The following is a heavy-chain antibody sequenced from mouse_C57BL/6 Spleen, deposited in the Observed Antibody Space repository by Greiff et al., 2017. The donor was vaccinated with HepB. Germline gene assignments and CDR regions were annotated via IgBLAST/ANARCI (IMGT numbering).Heavy chain of an antibody. CDR3: ARGGVYYGSSPWFAY. D-gene: IGHD1-1*01. CDR2: IDPSDSYT. Sequence: QVQLQQPGAELVMPGASVKLSCKASGYTFTSYWMHWVKQRPGQGLEWIGEIDPSDSYTNYNQKFKGKSTLTVDKSSSTAYMQLSSLTSEDSAVYYCARGGVYYGSSPWFAYWGQGTLVTVSA. J-gene: IGHJ3*01. V-gene: IGHV1-69*01. CDR1: GYTFTSYW.